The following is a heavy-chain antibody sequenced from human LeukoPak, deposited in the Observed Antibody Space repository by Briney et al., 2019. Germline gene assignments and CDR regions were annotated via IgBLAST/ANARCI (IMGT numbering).Heavy chain of an antibody. CDR2: ISGSGDGT. Sequence: GGSLRLSCAASGFTFSSYAMSWVRQAPGKGLEWVSAISGSGDGTYYADSVKGRFTISRDNSKNTLYLQMNSLRAEDTAVYYCAKGGVGWELQGRWFDPWGQGTLVTVSS. D-gene: IGHD1-26*01. J-gene: IGHJ5*02. CDR1: GFTFSSYA. CDR3: AKGGVGWELQGRWFDP. V-gene: IGHV3-23*01.